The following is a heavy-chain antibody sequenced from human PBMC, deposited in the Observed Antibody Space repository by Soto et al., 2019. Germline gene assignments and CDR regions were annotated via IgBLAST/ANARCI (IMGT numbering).Heavy chain of an antibody. CDR2: SHYSGST. Sequence: QVQLQESGPGLVKPSETLSLTCTVPGGSVNIGTYYWCWIRQPPGKGLGWMGFSHYSGSTNYNPSLKGRLPISVDTSKNQFSLKLTSVNAADTAVYYCTRGGDAYKNGHWGQGTLVTVSS. D-gene: IGHD2-21*01. V-gene: IGHV4-61*01. J-gene: IGHJ4*02. CDR3: TRGGDAYKNGH. CDR1: GGSVNIGTYY.